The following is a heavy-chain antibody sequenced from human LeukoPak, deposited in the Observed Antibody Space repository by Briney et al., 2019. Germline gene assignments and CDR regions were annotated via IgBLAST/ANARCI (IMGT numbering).Heavy chain of an antibody. CDR3: ARVEVVVAATWWFDP. CDR1: GDTLCSYA. D-gene: IGHD2-15*01. J-gene: IGHJ5*02. CDR2: IFPIFRTA. Sequence: SVKDSCKASGDTLCSYALSWVRQTPEQWLEWMAQIFPIFRTANYAQTLRSTVTITTDESTCTAYMELRSLRSEDTAVYYCARVEVVVAATWWFDPWGEGTLVTVSS. V-gene: IGHV1-69*05.